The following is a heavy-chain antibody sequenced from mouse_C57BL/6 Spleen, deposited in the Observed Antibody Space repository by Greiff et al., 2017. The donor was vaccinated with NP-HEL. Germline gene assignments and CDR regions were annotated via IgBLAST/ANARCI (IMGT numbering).Heavy chain of an antibody. J-gene: IGHJ3*01. CDR2: IDPSDSYT. CDR1: GYTFTSYW. V-gene: IGHV1-69*01. CDR3: AREGSWFAY. Sequence: QQSCKASGYTFTSYWMHWVKQRPGQGLEWIGEIDPSDSYTNYNQKFKGKSTLTVDKSSSTAYMQLSSLTSEDSAVYYCAREGSWFAYWGQGTLVTVSA.